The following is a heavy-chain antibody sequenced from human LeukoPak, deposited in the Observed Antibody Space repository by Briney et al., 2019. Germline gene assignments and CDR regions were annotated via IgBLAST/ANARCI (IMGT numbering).Heavy chain of an antibody. CDR1: GFTFSSYA. J-gene: IGHJ6*02. CDR2: ISGSGGST. V-gene: IGHV3-23*01. CDR3: AKVGLGNWYYYYGMDI. Sequence: GGSLRLSCAASGFTFSSYAMSWVRQAPGKGLEWVSAISGSGGSTYYADSVKGRFTISRDNSKNTLYLQMNSLRAEDTAVYYCAKVGLGNWYYYYGMDIWGQGTTVTVSS. D-gene: IGHD3-16*01.